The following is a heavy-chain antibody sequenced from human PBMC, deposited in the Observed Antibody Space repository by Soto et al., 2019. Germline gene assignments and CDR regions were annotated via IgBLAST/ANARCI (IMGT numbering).Heavy chain of an antibody. CDR1: AYTFTNYG. V-gene: IGHV1-18*01. CDR2: ISAYNVNI. J-gene: IGHJ4*02. D-gene: IGHD6-13*01. Sequence: QVQLVQSGGEVKKPGASVKVSCKASAYTFTNYGISWLQQAPGQGLEWMGWISAYNVNINYAQKFRGRVTMTTDTSTSSAHLEVRSPRSDVTAVYYCARSGRSWDLRDLDSWGQGTLVTVPS. CDR3: ARSGRSWDLRDLDS.